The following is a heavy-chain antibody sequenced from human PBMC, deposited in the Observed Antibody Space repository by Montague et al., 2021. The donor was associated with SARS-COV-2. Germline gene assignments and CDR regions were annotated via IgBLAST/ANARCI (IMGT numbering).Heavy chain of an antibody. V-gene: IGHV4-59*13. CDR2: IYYSGGT. Sequence: SETLSLTCTVSGGSISSYYWRWIRQPPGKGLEWIGYIYYSGGTNYNLSLKSRVTISVDTSKNQFSLKLSSVTAAGTAVYYCARGFDYWGQGTLVTVSS. J-gene: IGHJ4*02. CDR3: ARGFDY. CDR1: GGSISSYY.